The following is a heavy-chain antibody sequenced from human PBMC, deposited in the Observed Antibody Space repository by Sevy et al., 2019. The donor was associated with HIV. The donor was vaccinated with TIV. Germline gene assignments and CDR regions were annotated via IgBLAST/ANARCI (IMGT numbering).Heavy chain of an antibody. D-gene: IGHD6-19*01. Sequence: SETLSLTCTVSGGSISSGDYYWSWIRQPPGKGLEWIGYIYYSGSTYYNPSLKSRVTISVDTSKNQFSLKLSSVTAAXXXXXXCARDRVADAKSTYYYYYYGMDVWGQGTTVTVSS. CDR2: IYYSGST. V-gene: IGHV4-30-4*01. CDR3: ARDRVADAKSTYYYYYYGMDV. J-gene: IGHJ6*02. CDR1: GGSISSGDYY.